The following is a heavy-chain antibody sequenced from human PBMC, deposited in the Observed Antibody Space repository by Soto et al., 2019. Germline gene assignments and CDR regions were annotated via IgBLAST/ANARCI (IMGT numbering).Heavy chain of an antibody. CDR3: ARDHESSGWYYFDY. CDR2: IIPIFGTA. CDR1: GGTFSSDA. Sequence: SVKVSCKASGGTFSSDAIIWVRQAPGQGLEWMGGIIPIFGTANYAQKFQGRVTITADESTSTAYMELGSLRSEDTAVYYCARDHESSGWYYFDYWGQGTLVTVSS. V-gene: IGHV1-69*13. J-gene: IGHJ4*02. D-gene: IGHD6-19*01.